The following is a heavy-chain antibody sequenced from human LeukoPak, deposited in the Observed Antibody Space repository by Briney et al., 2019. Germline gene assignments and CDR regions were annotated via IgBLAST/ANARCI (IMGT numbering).Heavy chain of an antibody. Sequence: HSETLSLSGAVSGYSISSGYYWGWIRQPPGKGLEWIGRIYHSGSTYYNPSLKSRVTISIDTSKNQFSLKLSSVTAADTAVDYCARHGGLMVIGIFAFDIWGQGTMVTVSS. D-gene: IGHD2-21*01. CDR1: GYSISSGYY. J-gene: IGHJ3*02. CDR2: IYHSGST. CDR3: ARHGGLMVIGIFAFDI. V-gene: IGHV4-38-2*01.